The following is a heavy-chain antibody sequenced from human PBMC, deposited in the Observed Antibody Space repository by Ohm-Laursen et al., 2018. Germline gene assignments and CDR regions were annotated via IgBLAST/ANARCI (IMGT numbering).Heavy chain of an antibody. CDR1: GGPISSYY. D-gene: IGHD4-17*01. CDR3: ARELPTVTNPWFDP. V-gene: IGHV4-4*07. Sequence: PSETLSLTCTVSGGPISSYYWSWIRQPAGKGLEWIGRIYTSGSTNYNPSLKSRVTMSVDTSKNQFSLKLSSVTAADTAVYYCARELPTVTNPWFDPWGQGTLVTVSS. J-gene: IGHJ5*02. CDR2: IYTSGST.